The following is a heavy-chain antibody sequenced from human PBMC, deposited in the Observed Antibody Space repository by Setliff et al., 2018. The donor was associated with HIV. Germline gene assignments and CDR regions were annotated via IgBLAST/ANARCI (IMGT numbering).Heavy chain of an antibody. CDR2: ISYTGIT. CDR1: DGSISRGSYS. Sequence: PSETLSLTCTVSDGSISRGSYSWGWIRQPPGKGLEWIGSISYTGITNYNPSLKSRVTISVDTSQNQFSLKLTSVTAADTAVYYCARLRQWLAFFDSWGQGTLVTVSS. V-gene: IGHV4-39*01. J-gene: IGHJ4*02. D-gene: IGHD6-19*01. CDR3: ARLRQWLAFFDS.